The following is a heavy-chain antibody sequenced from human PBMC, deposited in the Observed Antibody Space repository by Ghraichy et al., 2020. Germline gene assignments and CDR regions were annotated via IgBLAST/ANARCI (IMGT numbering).Heavy chain of an antibody. CDR1: GFTFSSHW. D-gene: IGHD3-16*01. CDR3: ARDAMFMLDA. J-gene: IGHJ5*02. Sequence: GESLNISCAASGFTFSSHWMTWVRQAPGKGLEWVANIKQDGSQRLNVDSVKGRFTVSRDNARNSLFLQMDSLRAEDTAIYYCARDAMFMLDAWGQGSLVTVSS. V-gene: IGHV3-7*01. CDR2: IKQDGSQR.